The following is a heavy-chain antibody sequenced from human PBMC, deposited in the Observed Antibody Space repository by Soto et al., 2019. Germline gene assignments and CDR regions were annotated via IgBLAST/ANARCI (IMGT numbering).Heavy chain of an antibody. J-gene: IGHJ4*02. CDR2: ISAYNGNT. V-gene: IGHV1-18*01. CDR1: GYTFTRSG. Sequence: QVHLVQSGAEVKKPGASVKVSCKASGYTFTRSGISWVRQAPGQGLEWMGWISAYNGNTIYAQKLQGRVTMTTDTVSSIAYMDPSSLTTADTAVYYYTRNPDYVHYVPDRFDYWGQGTLVTVSS. CDR3: TRNPDYVHYVPDRFDY. D-gene: IGHD3-16*01.